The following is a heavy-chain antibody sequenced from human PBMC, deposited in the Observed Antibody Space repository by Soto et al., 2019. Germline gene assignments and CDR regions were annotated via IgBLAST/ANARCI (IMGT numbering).Heavy chain of an antibody. CDR2: ISSISSYI. V-gene: IGHV3-21*04. D-gene: IGHD3-10*01. J-gene: IGHJ4*02. Sequence: PGGSLRLSCAASGFTFSSYSMNWVRQAPGKGLEWVSSISSISSYIYYADSVKGRFTISRDNAKNSLYLQMNSLRSEDTAVYYCASIFNDSFDWKTSITMVRGVINSAHDYWGQGTLVTVSS. CDR1: GFTFSSYS. CDR3: ASIFNDSFDWKTSITMVRGVINSAHDY.